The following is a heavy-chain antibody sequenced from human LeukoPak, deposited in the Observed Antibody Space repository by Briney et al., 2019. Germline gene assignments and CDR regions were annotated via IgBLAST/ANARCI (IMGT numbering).Heavy chain of an antibody. CDR3: ARQAQDGSDNYFDP. J-gene: IGHJ5*02. Sequence: SETLSLTCTVSGGSISGHYWSWTRQSPGRGLEWIGNIWTSGITKYNPSLNSRVSISIDTFKNQFSLKVSSMTAADTAVYYCARQAQDGSDNYFDPWGQGTLVTVSS. D-gene: IGHD1-14*01. CDR1: GGSISGHY. CDR2: IWTSGIT. V-gene: IGHV4-4*09.